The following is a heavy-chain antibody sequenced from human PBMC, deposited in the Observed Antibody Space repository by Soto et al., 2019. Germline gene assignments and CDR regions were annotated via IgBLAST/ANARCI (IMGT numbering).Heavy chain of an antibody. Sequence: QVQLVQSGAEVKKPGASVKVSCKASGYTFTGYYMHWVRQAPGQGLEWMGWINPNSGGTNYAQKFQGWVTMTRDTSISTAYMELSRLRSDDTAVYYCARGPLCYYGSGSYYYYMDVWGKGTTVTVSS. CDR1: GYTFTGYY. J-gene: IGHJ6*03. V-gene: IGHV1-2*04. D-gene: IGHD3-10*01. CDR3: ARGPLCYYGSGSYYYYMDV. CDR2: INPNSGGT.